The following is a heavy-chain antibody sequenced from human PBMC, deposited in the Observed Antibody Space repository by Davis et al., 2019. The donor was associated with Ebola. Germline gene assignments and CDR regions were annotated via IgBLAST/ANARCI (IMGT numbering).Heavy chain of an antibody. CDR2: ISYDGSNK. D-gene: IGHD5-12*01. CDR3: AKVLYSGYDFDY. J-gene: IGHJ4*02. CDR1: GFTFSSYG. Sequence: GESLKISCAASGFTFSSYGMHWVRQAPGKGLEWVAVISYDGSNKYSADSVKGRFTISRDNSKNTRYLQMNSLRAEDTAVYYCAKVLYSGYDFDYWGQGTLVTVSS. V-gene: IGHV3-30*18.